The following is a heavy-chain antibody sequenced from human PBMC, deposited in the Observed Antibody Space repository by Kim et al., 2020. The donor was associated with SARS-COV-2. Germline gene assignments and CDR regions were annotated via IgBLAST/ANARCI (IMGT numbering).Heavy chain of an antibody. CDR2: TYYSGST. V-gene: IGHV4-31*03. D-gene: IGHD3-10*01. CDR1: GASIGRCRYF. J-gene: IGHJ3*01. Sequence: SETLSLTCTVSGASIGRCRYFWSWIRQFPGKGLEWLGYTYYSGSTYYNYSPSLKGRVAISVDPSKNQFSLNVTSMSAADTAVYYCARETEMAAIRGDVFDVWGQGVLVTVSS. CDR3: ARETEMAAIRGDVFDV.